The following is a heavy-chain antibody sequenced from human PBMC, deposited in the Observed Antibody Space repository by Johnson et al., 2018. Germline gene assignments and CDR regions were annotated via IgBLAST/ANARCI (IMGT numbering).Heavy chain of an antibody. V-gene: IGHV3-30-3*01. CDR2: ISFDATNE. CDR1: GFAFSSYT. D-gene: IGHD4-17*01. CDR3: ATVTSVTVRQIGSFDYMDV. Sequence: QVQLVESGGGVVQPGRSRKLSCVASGFAFSSYTIHWLRQAPGKGLEWLALISFDATNEYYTDSVKGRFTIPRDNSQNTLYLQMGSRRTEDTAVYYCATVTSVTVRQIGSFDYMDVWGKGTTVIVSS. J-gene: IGHJ6*03.